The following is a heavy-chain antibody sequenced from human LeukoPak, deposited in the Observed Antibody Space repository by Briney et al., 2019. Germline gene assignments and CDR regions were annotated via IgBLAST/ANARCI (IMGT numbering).Heavy chain of an antibody. CDR1: GFTFSSYS. D-gene: IGHD1-26*01. CDR2: ISSSNSYI. J-gene: IGHJ4*02. CDR3: ARDGIVGATAFDY. Sequence: GGSLRLSCAASGFTFSSYSMNWVRQAPGKGLEWVSSISSSNSYIYYADSVKGRFTISRDNAKNSLYLQMNSLRAEDTAVYYCARDGIVGATAFDYWGQGTLVSVSS. V-gene: IGHV3-21*01.